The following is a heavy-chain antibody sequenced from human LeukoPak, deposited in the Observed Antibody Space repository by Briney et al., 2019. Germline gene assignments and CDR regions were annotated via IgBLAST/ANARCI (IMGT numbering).Heavy chain of an antibody. CDR1: GFTFSSYS. CDR2: ISSSSSYI. D-gene: IGHD3-10*01. J-gene: IGHJ4*02. CDR3: AKDREGFGVFIDY. Sequence: GGSLRLSCAASGFTFSSYSMNWVRQAPGKGLEWVSSISSSSSYIYYTDSVKGRFTVSRDNAKNSLYLQMSSLRAEDTAVYYCAKDREGFGVFIDYWGQGTVVSVSS. V-gene: IGHV3-21*01.